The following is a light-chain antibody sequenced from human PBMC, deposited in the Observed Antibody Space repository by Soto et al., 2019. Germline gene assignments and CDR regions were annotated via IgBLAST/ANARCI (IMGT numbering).Light chain of an antibody. V-gene: IGKV1-39*01. Sequence: EIQMTQSPASLSASVGERVTLTCRASHTIATYLNWYQQKAGKVPEVLIYGTSTLQPGVPSRFTGSGYGTDFTLTINNVQPEDFATYYCQQFYYYPHTFGQGTKLDIK. CDR3: QQFYYYPHT. J-gene: IGKJ2*01. CDR2: GTS. CDR1: HTIATY.